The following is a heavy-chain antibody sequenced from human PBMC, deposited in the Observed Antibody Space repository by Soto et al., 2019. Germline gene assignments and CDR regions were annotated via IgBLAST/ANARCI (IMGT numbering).Heavy chain of an antibody. J-gene: IGHJ6*02. CDR2: IYYSGST. CDR1: GGSVSSGSYY. D-gene: IGHD5-12*01. CDR3: ARDRSGYDYGHYYYYGMDV. V-gene: IGHV4-61*01. Sequence: SETLSLTCTVSGGSVSSGSYYGSWIRQPPGKGLEWIGYIYYSGSTNYNPSLKSRVTISVDTSKNQFSLKLSSVTAADTAVYYCARDRSGYDYGHYYYYGMDVWGQGTTVTVSS.